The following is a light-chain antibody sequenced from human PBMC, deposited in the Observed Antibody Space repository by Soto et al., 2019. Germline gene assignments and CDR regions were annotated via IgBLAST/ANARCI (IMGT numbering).Light chain of an antibody. CDR1: SGHSSNI. V-gene: IGLV4-60*02. CDR3: ETWDSNTNWV. Sequence: QPVLTQSSSASASLGSSVKLTCTLSSGHSSNIIAWHQQQPGKAPRYLMKLEGSGSYNKGSGVPDRFSGSSSGADRYLTISNLQFEDEADYHCETWDSNTNWVFGGGTKLTVL. CDR2: LEGSGSY. J-gene: IGLJ3*02.